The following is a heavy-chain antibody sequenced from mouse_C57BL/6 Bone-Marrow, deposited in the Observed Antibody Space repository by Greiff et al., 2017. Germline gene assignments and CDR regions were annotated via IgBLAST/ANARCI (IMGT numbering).Heavy chain of an antibody. CDR2: ISYDGSN. J-gene: IGHJ4*01. Sequence: ESGPGLVKPSQSLSLTCSVTGYSITSGYYWNWIRQFPGNKLEWMGYISYDGSNNYNPSLKNRISITRDTSKNQFFLKLNSVTTEDTATYYCASPLTGAMDYWGQGTSVTVSS. CDR1: GYSITSGYY. CDR3: ASPLTGAMDY. D-gene: IGHD4-1*01. V-gene: IGHV3-6*01.